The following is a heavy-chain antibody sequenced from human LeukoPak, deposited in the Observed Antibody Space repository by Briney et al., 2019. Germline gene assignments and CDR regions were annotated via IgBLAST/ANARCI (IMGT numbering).Heavy chain of an antibody. CDR3: ARISDHNWYFDL. Sequence: ASVRVSCKASGYPFTTYDINWVRKATGQGLEWIGWMNPGSGYTGYSQKFQGRVTMTRNTSITTAYMELSSLRSEDTAVYYCARISDHNWYFDLWGRGTLVTVSS. V-gene: IGHV1-8*01. D-gene: IGHD1-14*01. J-gene: IGHJ2*01. CDR1: GYPFTTYD. CDR2: MNPGSGYT.